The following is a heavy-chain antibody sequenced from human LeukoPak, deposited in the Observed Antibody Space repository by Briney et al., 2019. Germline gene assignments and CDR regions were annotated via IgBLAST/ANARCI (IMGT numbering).Heavy chain of an antibody. D-gene: IGHD4-17*01. Sequence: SETLSLTCTVSGGSISSSSYYWGWIRQPAGKGLEWIGRIHTSGSTNYNPSLKSRVTMSVDTSKNQFSLKLSSVTAADTAVYYCARGGYGDDHYFDYWGQGTLVTVSS. V-gene: IGHV4-61*02. CDR2: IHTSGST. CDR1: GGSISSSSYY. CDR3: ARGGYGDDHYFDY. J-gene: IGHJ4*02.